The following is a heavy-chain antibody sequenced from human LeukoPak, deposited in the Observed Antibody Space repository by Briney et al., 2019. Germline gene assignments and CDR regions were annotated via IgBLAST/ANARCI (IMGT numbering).Heavy chain of an antibody. CDR3: ARHLAVAGNFDY. CDR1: GGSISSYY. V-gene: IGHV4-4*09. D-gene: IGHD6-19*01. CDR2: IYTSGST. J-gene: IGHJ4*02. Sequence: SETLSLTCTVSGGSISSYYWRWIRQPPGKGLEWIGYIYTSGSTNYSPSLKSRVTISVDTSKNQFSLKLSSVTAADTAVYYCARHLAVAGNFDYWGQGTLVTVSS.